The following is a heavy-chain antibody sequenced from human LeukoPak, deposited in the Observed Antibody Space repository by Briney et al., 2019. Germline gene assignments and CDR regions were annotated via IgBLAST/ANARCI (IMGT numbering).Heavy chain of an antibody. J-gene: IGHJ4*02. CDR1: GASTSSYY. Sequence: SETLSLTCTVSGASTSSYYWNWIRQPPGKGLEWIGFIHQGGSINYNPSLKSRVTMSVDTSKNQFSLKLSSVTAADTAVYSCERDTKSYDTSGYYYFDYWGQGALVTVSS. V-gene: IGHV4-59*01. CDR2: IHQGGSI. D-gene: IGHD3-22*01. CDR3: ERDTKSYDTSGYYYFDY.